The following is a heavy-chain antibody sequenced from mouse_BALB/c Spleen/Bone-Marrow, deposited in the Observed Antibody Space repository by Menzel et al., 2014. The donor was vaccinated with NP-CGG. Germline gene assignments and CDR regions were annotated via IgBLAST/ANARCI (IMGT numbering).Heavy chain of an antibody. V-gene: IGHV5-12-1*01. CDR1: GFAFSRYD. J-gene: IGHJ4*01. Sequence: EVQLVESGGGLVKPGGSLKLSCAASGFAFSRYDMSWVRQTPEKRLEWVAYITNDGDNTYYPDTVKGRFTISRDNAKNTLYLQMSSLKSEDTAMYYCVRHKNYYAMDYWGQGTSVTVSS. CDR2: ITNDGDNT. CDR3: VRHKNYYAMDY.